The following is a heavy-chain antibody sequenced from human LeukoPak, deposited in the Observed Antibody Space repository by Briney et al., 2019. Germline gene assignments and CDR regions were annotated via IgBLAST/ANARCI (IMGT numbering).Heavy chain of an antibody. CDR2: INPSGGGT. D-gene: IGHD3-22*01. Sequence: ASVKVSCKASGYTFTSYYIHWVRQAPGQGLEWMGMINPSGGGTGYAQKFQGRVTMTRDTATSTVYMELSSLRSEDTALYYCARQRDDRSGYYFFGYWGQGPLVTVSS. CDR1: GYTFTSYY. CDR3: ARQRDDRSGYYFFGY. V-gene: IGHV1-46*01. J-gene: IGHJ4*02.